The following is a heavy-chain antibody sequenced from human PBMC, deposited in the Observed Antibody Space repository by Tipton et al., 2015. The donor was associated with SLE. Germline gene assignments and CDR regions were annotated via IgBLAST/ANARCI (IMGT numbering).Heavy chain of an antibody. Sequence: TLSLTCTVSRGSIRSYYWXXXRQPPGKGLEWIGYIYXXGSTNYNPSLKSRVTMSIDTSKTQFSLRLTSVTSADSAVYYYAREYFGXPLGYWGQGTLVAVSS. D-gene: IGHD3-9*01. V-gene: IGHV4-59*13. CDR2: IYXXGST. CDR3: AREYFGXPLGY. J-gene: IGHJ4*02. CDR1: RGSIRSYY.